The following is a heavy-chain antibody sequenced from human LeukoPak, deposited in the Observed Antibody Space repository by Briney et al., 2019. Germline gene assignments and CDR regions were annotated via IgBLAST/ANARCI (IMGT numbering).Heavy chain of an antibody. CDR3: ARERGTYCGGDCYSWYFQH. J-gene: IGHJ1*01. Sequence: PPETLSLTCTVSGGSISSYYWSWIRQPAGKGLEWIGRIYTSGSTNYNPSLKSRVTMSVDTSKNQFSLKLSSVTAADTAVYYCARERGTYCGGDCYSWYFQHWGQGTLVTVSS. CDR2: IYTSGST. CDR1: GGSISSYY. V-gene: IGHV4-4*07. D-gene: IGHD2-21*02.